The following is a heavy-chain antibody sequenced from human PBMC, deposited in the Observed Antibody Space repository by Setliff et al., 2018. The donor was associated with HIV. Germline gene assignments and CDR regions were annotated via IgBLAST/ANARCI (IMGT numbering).Heavy chain of an antibody. J-gene: IGHJ6*02. CDR3: ARTRGYSGYDSKLPHYYYYGMDV. CDR2: IYSGGST. CDR1: GFTVSSNY. V-gene: IGHV3-53*01. Sequence: GGSLRLSCAASGFTVSSNYMSWVRQAPGKGLEWVSVIYSGGSTYYADSVKGRFTISRDNSKNTLYLQMNSLRAEDTAVYYCARTRGYSGYDSKLPHYYYYGMDVWGQGTTVTVSS. D-gene: IGHD5-12*01.